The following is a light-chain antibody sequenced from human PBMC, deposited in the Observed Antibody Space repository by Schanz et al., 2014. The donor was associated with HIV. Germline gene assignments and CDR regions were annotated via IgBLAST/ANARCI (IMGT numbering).Light chain of an antibody. CDR1: QSVSSY. V-gene: IGKV3-20*01. Sequence: EIVLTQSPGSLSVSPGERATLSCRASQSVSSYLAWYQQKPGQAPRLLIYDASNRATGIPDRFSGSGSGTDFTLTISRLEPEDFAVYYCQQYGSSPITFGQGTRLEMK. CDR2: DAS. J-gene: IGKJ5*01. CDR3: QQYGSSPIT.